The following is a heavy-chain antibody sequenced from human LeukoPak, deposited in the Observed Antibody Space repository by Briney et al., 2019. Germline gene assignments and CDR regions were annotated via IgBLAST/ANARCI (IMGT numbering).Heavy chain of an antibody. J-gene: IGHJ4*02. D-gene: IGHD5-18*01. CDR1: GGSISSYY. V-gene: IGHV4-59*01. Sequence: SETLSLTCTVSGGSISSYYWSWIRQPPGKGLEWIGYIYYSGSTNYNPSLKSRATISVDTSKNQFSLKLSSVTAADTAVYYCARGQLWSNYFDYWGQGTLVTVSS. CDR2: IYYSGST. CDR3: ARGQLWSNYFDY.